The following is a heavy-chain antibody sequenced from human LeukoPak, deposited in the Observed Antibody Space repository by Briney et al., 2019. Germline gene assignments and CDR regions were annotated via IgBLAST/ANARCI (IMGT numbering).Heavy chain of an antibody. V-gene: IGHV3-23*01. D-gene: IGHD2/OR15-2a*01. CDR2: ISGSGGST. J-gene: IGHJ4*02. CDR1: GFTFSSYA. Sequence: GGSLRLPCAVSGFTFSSYAMSWVRQAPGKGLEWVSAISGSGGSTYYADSVKGRFTISRDNSKNTLYLQMNSLRAEDTAVYYCAKPRVFYDPQPFDYWGQGTLVTVSS. CDR3: AKPRVFYDPQPFDY.